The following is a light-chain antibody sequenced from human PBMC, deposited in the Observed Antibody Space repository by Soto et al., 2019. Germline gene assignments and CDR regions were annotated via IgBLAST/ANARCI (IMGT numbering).Light chain of an antibody. Sequence: QSALIQPASVSGSPGQSITISCGGTSSDVGAYIYVSWYQQYPGKAPKLIIYEVNNRPSGVSGRFSGSKSDTTAYLTISGLQAEDEADYYCSSYSDSDTKVFGTGTKLTVL. J-gene: IGLJ1*01. V-gene: IGLV2-14*03. CDR3: SSYSDSDTKV. CDR2: EVN. CDR1: SSDVGAYIY.